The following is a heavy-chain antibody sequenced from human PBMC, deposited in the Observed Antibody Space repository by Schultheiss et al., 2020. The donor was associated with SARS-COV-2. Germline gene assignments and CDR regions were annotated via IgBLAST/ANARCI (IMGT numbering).Heavy chain of an antibody. CDR1: GFTFSSYA. V-gene: IGHV3-23*01. CDR2: ISGSGVST. D-gene: IGHD6-19*01. Sequence: GGSLRLSCAASGFTFSSYAMSWVRQAPGKGLEWVSAISGSGVSTYYADSVRGRFTISRDNSQNTLYLQMNSLRAEDTAVYYCARAPYGSAWYGFDYWGQGTLVTVSS. CDR3: ARAPYGSAWYGFDY. J-gene: IGHJ4*02.